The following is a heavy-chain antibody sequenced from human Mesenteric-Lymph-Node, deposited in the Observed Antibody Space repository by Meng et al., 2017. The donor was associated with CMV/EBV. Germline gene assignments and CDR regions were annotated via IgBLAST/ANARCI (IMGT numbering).Heavy chain of an antibody. CDR1: GSRFNEYV. V-gene: IGHV3-20*04. J-gene: IGHJ4*02. CDR3: AREGLRLLEGKSPLDY. D-gene: IGHD3-3*01. Sequence: GESLMISCDASGSRFNEYVMSWVRQAPGKVLEWVSGINWNGGSTGYADSVKGRFTISRDNAKNSLYLQMNSLRAEDTAVYYCAREGLRLLEGKSPLDYWGQGTLVTVSS. CDR2: INWNGGST.